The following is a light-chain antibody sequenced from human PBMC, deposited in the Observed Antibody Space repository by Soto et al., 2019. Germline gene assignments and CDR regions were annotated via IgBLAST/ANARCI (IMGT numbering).Light chain of an antibody. CDR1: SSNIGAGYE. V-gene: IGLV1-40*01. J-gene: IGLJ2*01. Sequence: QSVLTQPPSVSGAPGQRVTISCTGSSSNIGAGYEVHWYKQLPGTAPKLLIYDNANRPSGVPDRFSGSKSGTSASLAITGLQAEDETDYYCQSYDSSMTAVAFGGGTKVTVL. CDR2: DNA. CDR3: QSYDSSMTAVA.